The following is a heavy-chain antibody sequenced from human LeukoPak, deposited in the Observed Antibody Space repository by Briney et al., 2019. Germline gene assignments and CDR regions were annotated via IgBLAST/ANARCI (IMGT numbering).Heavy chain of an antibody. D-gene: IGHD4-17*01. CDR3: ARAKGDYVPYYSDY. J-gene: IGHJ4*02. CDR1: GFTVSSNY. CDR2: IYSGGST. V-gene: IGHV3-53*04. Sequence: GGSLRLSCAASGFTVSSNYMSCVRQAPGKGLEWVSVIYSGGSTYYADSVKGRFTISRHNSKNTLYLQMNSLRAEDTAVYYCARAKGDYVPYYSDYWGQGALVTVSS.